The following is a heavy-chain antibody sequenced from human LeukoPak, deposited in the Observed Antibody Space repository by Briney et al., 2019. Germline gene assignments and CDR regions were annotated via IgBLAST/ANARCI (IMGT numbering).Heavy chain of an antibody. V-gene: IGHV5-51*01. D-gene: IGHD2-2*01. CDR2: IYPGDSDN. CDR1: GSPFTYNW. J-gene: IGHJ4*02. CDR3: ARLPSRSCSSSCCYVVQY. Sequence: GESLQISCQSFGSPFTYNWIGGAPQMPGKGLEWMGIIYPGDSDNRYSPSFQGQVTISADKSISAAYLQWSILQASDTAMYYCARLPSRSCSSSCCYVVQYLGQGTLVTVSS.